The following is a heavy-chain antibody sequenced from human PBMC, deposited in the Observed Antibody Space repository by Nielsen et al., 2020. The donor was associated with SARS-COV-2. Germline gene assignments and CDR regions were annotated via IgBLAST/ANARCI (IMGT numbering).Heavy chain of an antibody. CDR3: ATSVVVTAHDAFDI. CDR1: GGTFSSYA. J-gene: IGHJ3*02. Sequence: SVKVSCKASGGTFSSYAISWVRQAPGQGLEWMGRIIPILGIANYAHKFQGSVTITADKSTTTAYMELSSLRSEDTALYYCATSVVVTAHDAFDIWGQGTMVTVSS. CDR2: IIPILGIA. D-gene: IGHD2-21*02. V-gene: IGHV1-69*04.